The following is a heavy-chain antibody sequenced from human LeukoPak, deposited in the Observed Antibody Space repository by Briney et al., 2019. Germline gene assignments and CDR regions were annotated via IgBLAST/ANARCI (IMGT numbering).Heavy chain of an antibody. J-gene: IGHJ4*02. CDR2: INPNSGGT. V-gene: IGHV1-2*02. CDR3: ARDKVVGATHFDC. D-gene: IGHD1-26*01. CDR1: GYTFTDYY. Sequence: ASVKVSCKTSGYTFTDYYLHWVRQAPGQGLEWIGWINPNSGGTNYPQKFQGRVTMTRDTSISTAYMELSRLTSDDTAVYYCARDKVVGATHFDCWGQGTLVTVSS.